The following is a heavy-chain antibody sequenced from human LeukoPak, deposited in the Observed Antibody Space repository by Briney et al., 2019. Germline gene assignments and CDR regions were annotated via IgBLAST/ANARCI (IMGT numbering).Heavy chain of an antibody. J-gene: IGHJ4*02. D-gene: IGHD4-23*01. CDR1: GFTFSSYG. Sequence: GGSLRLSCAASGFTFSSYGMHWVRQAPGKGLEWVAVISYDGSNKYYADSVKGRFTISRDNSKNTLYLQMNSLRAEDTAVYYCAKARFMTTVVTDGYWGQGTLVTVSS. CDR3: AKARFMTTVVTDGY. V-gene: IGHV3-30*18. CDR2: ISYDGSNK.